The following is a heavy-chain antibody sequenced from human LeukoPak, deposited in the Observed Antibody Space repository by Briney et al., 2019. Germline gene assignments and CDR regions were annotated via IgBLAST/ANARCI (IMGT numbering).Heavy chain of an antibody. CDR1: GDSISSDY. Sequence: PSETLSLTCTVSGDSISSDYWSWIRQPPGKGLEWIGYILYSGSTNYNPSPKSRVTISIDTSRKQFSLKLSSVTAADTAVYYCARDGNNSWYYYWGQGTLVTVSS. CDR3: ARDGNNSWYYY. J-gene: IGHJ4*02. D-gene: IGHD6-13*01. V-gene: IGHV4-59*01. CDR2: ILYSGST.